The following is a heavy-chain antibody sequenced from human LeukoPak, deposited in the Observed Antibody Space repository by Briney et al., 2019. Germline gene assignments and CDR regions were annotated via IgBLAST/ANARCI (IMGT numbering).Heavy chain of an antibody. CDR3: ARDRPTTLNNWFDP. CDR1: GVGVSSNSAA. J-gene: IGHJ5*02. Sequence: PSQTLSLTCAISGVGVSSNSAAWNWIRPSPSRGLEWLGRTYYRSRWYNDYAVSVKSRITINADTSKNQFSLQLNSVTPEDTAVYYCARDRPTTLNNWFDPWGQGTLVTVSS. V-gene: IGHV6-1*01. CDR2: TYYRSRWYN. D-gene: IGHD1-7*01.